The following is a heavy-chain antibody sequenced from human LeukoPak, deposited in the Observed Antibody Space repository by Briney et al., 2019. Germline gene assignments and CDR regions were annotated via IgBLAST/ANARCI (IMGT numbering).Heavy chain of an antibody. CDR3: ARGVITMIVVRGLGFDY. V-gene: IGHV4-34*01. CDR1: GGSFSDYY. D-gene: IGHD3-22*01. CDR2: INHSGST. Sequence: PSETLSLTCAVYGGSFSDYYWSWIRQPPGKGLEWIGEINHSGSTNYNPSLKSRVTISVDTSKNQFSLKLSSVTAADTAVYYCARGVITMIVVRGLGFDYWGQGTLVTVSS. J-gene: IGHJ4*02.